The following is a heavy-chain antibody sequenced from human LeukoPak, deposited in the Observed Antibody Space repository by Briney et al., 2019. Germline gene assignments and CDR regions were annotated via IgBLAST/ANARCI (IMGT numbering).Heavy chain of an antibody. CDR3: ARWGTYSSSWLGTFDI. Sequence: GGSLRLSCAASGFTFSSYWMSWVRQVPGKGLEWLANIKQDGSERYYVNSVKGRFTITRDNAKNSLYLQMNSLRVEDTAVYYCARWGTYSSSWLGTFDIWGQGTMVPASS. J-gene: IGHJ3*02. D-gene: IGHD6-13*01. CDR2: IKQDGSER. CDR1: GFTFSSYW. V-gene: IGHV3-7*05.